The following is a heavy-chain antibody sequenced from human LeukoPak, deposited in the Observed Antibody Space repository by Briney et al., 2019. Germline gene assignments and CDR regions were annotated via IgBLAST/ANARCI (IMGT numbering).Heavy chain of an antibody. D-gene: IGHD1-26*01. CDR2: ISSNGGST. V-gene: IGHV3-64*01. Sequence: PGGSLRLSCAASGFTFSSYAMHWVRQAPGKGLEYVSAISSNGGSTYYANSVKGRFTISRDNSKNTLYLQMGSLRAEDMVVYYCARDQGGSYYVRHYYYMDVWGKGTTVTISS. CDR1: GFTFSSYA. CDR3: ARDQGGSYYVRHYYYMDV. J-gene: IGHJ6*03.